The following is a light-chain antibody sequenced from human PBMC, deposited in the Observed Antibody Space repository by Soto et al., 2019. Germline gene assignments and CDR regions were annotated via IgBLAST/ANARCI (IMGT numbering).Light chain of an antibody. V-gene: IGLV2-14*01. CDR1: MRDVGAYNL. Sequence: QSALTQPASVSGSAGQSITISCSGTMRDVGAYNLVSWYQQHPGTAPKLIIYEVRNRPSGISSRFSGSRSGNTASLTISGLQPEDGGDYYCSAYTATSSLVFGGGPKVTV. CDR2: EVR. J-gene: IGLJ2*01. CDR3: SAYTATSSLV.